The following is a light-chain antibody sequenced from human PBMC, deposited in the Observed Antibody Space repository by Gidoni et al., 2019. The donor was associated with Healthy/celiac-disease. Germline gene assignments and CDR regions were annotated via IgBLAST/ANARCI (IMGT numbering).Light chain of an antibody. J-gene: IGKJ2*01. CDR1: QSISSY. CDR2: AAS. V-gene: IGKV1-39*01. CDR3: HQSYSTPP. Sequence: DSQMTKSPSSLSASVGDRVTITCRASQSISSYLNWYQQKPGKAPKLLIYAASSLQSGVPSRFSGSGSGTDFTLTISSLQPEDFATYYCHQSYSTPPFGQGTKLEIK.